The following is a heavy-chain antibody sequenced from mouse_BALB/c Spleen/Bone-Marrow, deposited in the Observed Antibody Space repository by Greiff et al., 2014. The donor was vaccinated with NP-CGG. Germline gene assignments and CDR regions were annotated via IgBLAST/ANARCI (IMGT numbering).Heavy chain of an antibody. CDR2: IYPDSGNT. Sequence: LQQSGSELVRPGASVILSCKASGYTFTSYWMHWVKQSPGQGLEWIGNIYPDSGNTNYDENFKSKATLTVDTSSITAYMQLSSLTSEDSAVYYCTRGCAGTFAYWGQGTLVTVSA. J-gene: IGHJ3*01. CDR1: GYTFTSYW. CDR3: TRGCAGTFAY. D-gene: IGHD4-1*01. V-gene: IGHV1S22*01.